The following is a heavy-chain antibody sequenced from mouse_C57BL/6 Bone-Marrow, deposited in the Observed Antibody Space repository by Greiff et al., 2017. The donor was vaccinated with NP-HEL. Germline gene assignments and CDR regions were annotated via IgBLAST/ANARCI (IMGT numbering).Heavy chain of an antibody. Sequence: VQLVESGPGLVAPSQRLSITCTVSGFSFTSSGVDWVRQPPGKGLEWLGVIWGGGSTNYNSALMSRLSISKDNSKSQVFLKMNSLQTDDTAMYYCGQRGGLRRRAWFAYWGQGTLVTVSA. CDR2: IWGGGST. CDR1: GFSFTSSG. V-gene: IGHV2-9*01. D-gene: IGHD2-4*01. J-gene: IGHJ3*01. CDR3: GQRGGLRRRAWFAY.